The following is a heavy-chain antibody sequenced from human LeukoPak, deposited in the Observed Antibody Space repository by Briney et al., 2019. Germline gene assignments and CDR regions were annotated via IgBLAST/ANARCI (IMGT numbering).Heavy chain of an antibody. D-gene: IGHD1-26*01. CDR2: IYYSGTT. Sequence: SETLSLTCTVSGGSISSHYWSWIRQPPGKGLEWIAYIYYSGTTNYNPSLKSRVTISVDTSKNQFSLKLSSVTAADTAVYYCARGYDYWGQGTLVTVSS. CDR1: GGSISSHY. CDR3: ARGYDY. V-gene: IGHV4-59*11. J-gene: IGHJ4*02.